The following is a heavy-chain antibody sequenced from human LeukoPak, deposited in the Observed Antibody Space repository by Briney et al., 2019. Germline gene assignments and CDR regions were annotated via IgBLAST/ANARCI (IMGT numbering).Heavy chain of an antibody. D-gene: IGHD2-21*01. J-gene: IGHJ4*02. CDR1: GFTFSSYG. CDR3: ARAPVTSCRGAYCYPFDY. CDR2: ISYDGSNK. V-gene: IGHV3-30*03. Sequence: GRSLRLSCAASGFTFSSYGMHWVRQAPGKGLEWVALISYDGSNKDYADSVKGRFTISRDNSKNTLYLQMNSLRVEDAAVYYCARAPVTSCRGAYCYPFDYWGQGTLVTVSS.